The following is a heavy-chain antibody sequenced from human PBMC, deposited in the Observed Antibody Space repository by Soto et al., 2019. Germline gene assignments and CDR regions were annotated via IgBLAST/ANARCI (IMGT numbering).Heavy chain of an antibody. J-gene: IGHJ5*02. V-gene: IGHV1-18*01. CDR2: ISAYNGNT. CDR3: ARARYSGSGWYSMWFDP. Sequence: ASVKVSCKASGYTLTSYGISWVRQTPGQGLEWMGWISAYNGNTNYAQKLQGRVTMTTDTSTSTAYMELRSLRSDDTAVYYYARARYSGSGWYSMWFDPWGQGTLVTVS. D-gene: IGHD6-19*01. CDR1: GYTLTSYG.